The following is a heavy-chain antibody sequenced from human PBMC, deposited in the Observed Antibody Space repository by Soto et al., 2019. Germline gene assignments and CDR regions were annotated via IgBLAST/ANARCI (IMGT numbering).Heavy chain of an antibody. CDR2: INPSTLVT. CDR3: ARNGQTYDYYFFDN. Sequence: QVQLVQSGAEVKKPGASVKVSCKASGYTLTHYYMHWVRQAPGQGPEWVGVINPSTLVTSYAQKFQGRVTMTRDTSTSTVYMERHSLIAEDTAVYYCARNGQTYDYYFFDNWGQGTLVTVST. V-gene: IGHV1-46*01. J-gene: IGHJ4*02. D-gene: IGHD5-12*01. CDR1: GYTLTHYY.